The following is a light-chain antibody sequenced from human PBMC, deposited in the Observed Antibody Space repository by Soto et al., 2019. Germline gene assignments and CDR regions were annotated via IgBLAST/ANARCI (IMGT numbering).Light chain of an antibody. CDR2: LVS. Sequence: EIVLTQSPLSLPVTPGEPASISCRSSQSLLHSSGYNYVDWYLQKPGQSPQLLIYLVSNRASGVPERFSGSGSGTDLTLKISRVEAEDVGHYYCMQALQSWTFGQGTKVDIK. CDR1: QSLLHSSGYNY. J-gene: IGKJ1*01. V-gene: IGKV2-28*01. CDR3: MQALQSWT.